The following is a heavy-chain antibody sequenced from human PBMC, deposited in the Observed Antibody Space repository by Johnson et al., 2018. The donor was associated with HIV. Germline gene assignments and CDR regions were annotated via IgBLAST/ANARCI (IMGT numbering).Heavy chain of an antibody. J-gene: IGHJ3*02. Sequence: VQLVESGGGLVQPGGSLRLSCGASGLTFSSCWMSWVRQAPGKGLEWVANIKQDGSEKHYVDSVKGRFTISRDNAKNSLYLQMNSLRVEDTAVYYCARDELFRRYALTAFDIWGQGTMVTVSS. D-gene: IGHD1-1*01. CDR3: ARDELFRRYALTAFDI. V-gene: IGHV3-7*05. CDR1: GLTFSSCW. CDR2: IKQDGSEK.